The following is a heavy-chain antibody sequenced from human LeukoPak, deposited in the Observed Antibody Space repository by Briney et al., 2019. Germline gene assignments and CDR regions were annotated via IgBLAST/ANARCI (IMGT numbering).Heavy chain of an antibody. Sequence: PGGSLRLSCAASGFTFSSYELNWVRQAPGKGLEWVSYISSSGSTIYYADSVKGRFTISRDNAKNSPYLQMNSLRAEDTAVYYCARDVYSGYFDYWGQGTLVTVSS. V-gene: IGHV3-48*03. D-gene: IGHD5-12*01. CDR3: ARDVYSGYFDY. J-gene: IGHJ4*02. CDR1: GFTFSSYE. CDR2: ISSSGSTI.